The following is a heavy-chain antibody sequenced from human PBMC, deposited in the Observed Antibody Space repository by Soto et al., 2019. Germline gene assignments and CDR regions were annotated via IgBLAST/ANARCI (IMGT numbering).Heavy chain of an antibody. Sequence: SETLSLACAVYGGSFSGYYWSWIRQPPGKGLEWIGEINHSGSTNYNPSLKSRVTISVDTSKNQFSLKLSSVTAADTAVYYCARGWDIVVVPVAIPNYYYGMDVWGQGTTVTVSS. J-gene: IGHJ6*02. CDR2: INHSGST. D-gene: IGHD2-2*02. V-gene: IGHV4-34*01. CDR3: ARGWDIVVVPVAIPNYYYGMDV. CDR1: GGSFSGYY.